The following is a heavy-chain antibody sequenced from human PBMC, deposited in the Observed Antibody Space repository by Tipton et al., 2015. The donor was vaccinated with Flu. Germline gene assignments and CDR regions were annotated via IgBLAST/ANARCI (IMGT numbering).Heavy chain of an antibody. Sequence: SLRLSCAASGFTFSSYSMNWVRQAPGKGLEWVSSISSSSSYIYYADSVKGRFTISRDNAKNSLYLQMNSLRAEDTAVYYCARAGWSPYDFWSGYYISFFDYWGQGTLVTVSP. CDR2: ISSSSSYI. V-gene: IGHV3-21*01. CDR1: GFTFSSYS. D-gene: IGHD3-3*01. J-gene: IGHJ4*02. CDR3: ARAGWSPYDFWSGYYISFFDY.